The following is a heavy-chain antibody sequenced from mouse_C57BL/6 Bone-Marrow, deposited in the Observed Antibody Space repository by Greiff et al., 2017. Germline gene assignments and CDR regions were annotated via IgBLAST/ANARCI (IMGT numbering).Heavy chain of an antibody. J-gene: IGHJ2*01. V-gene: IGHV1-81*01. CDR3: ARVYYYGSSDYFDY. CDR1: GYTFTSYG. D-gene: IGHD1-1*01. Sequence: QVQLQQSGAELARPGASVKLSCKASGYTFTSYGISWVKPRTGQGLEWIGEIYPRSGNPYYNEQFKGKATLHAEKSSSTAYMELRSLTSEDSAVYFCARVYYYGSSDYFDYWGQGTTLTVSS. CDR2: IYPRSGNP.